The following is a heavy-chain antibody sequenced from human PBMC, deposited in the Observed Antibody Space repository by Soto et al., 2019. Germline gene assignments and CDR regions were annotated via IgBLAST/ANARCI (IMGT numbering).Heavy chain of an antibody. CDR2: ISSRSSTI. D-gene: IGHD2-8*01. CDR3: ASGTHGAFFVY. V-gene: IGHV3-11*01. CDR1: GFTFSDYY. J-gene: IGHJ4*02. Sequence: QVQLVESGGGLVKPGGSLRLSCAASGFTFSDYYMSWIRQAPGKGLEWVSYISSRSSTIFYADSVKGRFTISRDNVKNSLYLQMNSLRAEDPAVYYCASGTHGAFFVYWGQAILVTVSS.